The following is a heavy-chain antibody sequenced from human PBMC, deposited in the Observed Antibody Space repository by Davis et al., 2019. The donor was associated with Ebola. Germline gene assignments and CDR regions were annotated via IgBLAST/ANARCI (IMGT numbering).Heavy chain of an antibody. D-gene: IGHD3-10*01. CDR3: ARGGLLWFGDYYYYGMDV. V-gene: IGHV1-2*06. J-gene: IGHJ6*04. CDR1: GYTFTGYY. CDR2: INPNSGGT. Sequence: AASVKVSCKASGYTFTGYYMHWVRHAPGQGLEWMGRINPNSGGTNYAQKFQGRVTMTRDTSISTAYMELSRLRSDDTAVYYCARGGLLWFGDYYYYGMDVWGKGTTVTVSS.